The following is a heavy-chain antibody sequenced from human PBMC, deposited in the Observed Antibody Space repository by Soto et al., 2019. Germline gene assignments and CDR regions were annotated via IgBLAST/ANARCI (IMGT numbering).Heavy chain of an antibody. J-gene: IGHJ4*02. V-gene: IGHV1-46*01. CDR3: ARVVMDWGSDY. Sequence: QVQLVQSGAEVKKPGASVKVSCKASGYTFTSYYMHWVRQAPGQGLEWMGIINPSGGSTSYAQKFQGRVTMTRDTSTSTVYMGLSSLRSEDTAVYYCARVVMDWGSDYWGQGTLVTVSS. CDR2: INPSGGST. CDR1: GYTFTSYY. D-gene: IGHD7-27*01.